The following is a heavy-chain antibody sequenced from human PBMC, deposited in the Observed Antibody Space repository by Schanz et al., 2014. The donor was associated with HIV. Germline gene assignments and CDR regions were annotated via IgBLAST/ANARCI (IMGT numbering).Heavy chain of an antibody. CDR3: AKVARWDYYGMDV. Sequence: QVQLVESGGGVVQPGRALRLSCAASGFTFSTYGMHWVRQAPGKGLEWVAFISEDGSNKYYADSVKGRFTISRDNSKNTLYLQMNSLRTEDTAVYYCAKVARWDYYGMDVWGQGTTVTVSS. CDR2: ISEDGSNK. J-gene: IGHJ6*02. CDR1: GFTFSTYG. V-gene: IGHV3-30*18.